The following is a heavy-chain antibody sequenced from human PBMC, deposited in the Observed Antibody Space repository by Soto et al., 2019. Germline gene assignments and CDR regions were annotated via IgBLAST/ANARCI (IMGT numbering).Heavy chain of an antibody. J-gene: IGHJ3*02. D-gene: IGHD2-8*02. CDR1: GFICSSYD. V-gene: IGHV3-23*01. CDR3: AKATATGGGAFEI. CDR2: ILVGGST. Sequence: GGSLRLSCAVSGFICSSYDMSWVRQAPGKGLEWVSTILVGGSTHYEDSVKGRFTISRDTSKNTVYLQMNSLTAGDTAVYYCAKATATGGGAFEICGQGTMVTVSS.